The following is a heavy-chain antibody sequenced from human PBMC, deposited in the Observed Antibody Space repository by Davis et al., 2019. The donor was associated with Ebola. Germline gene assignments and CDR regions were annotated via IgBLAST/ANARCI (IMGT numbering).Heavy chain of an antibody. Sequence: GESLKISCSASGFIFSTYVMSWVRQAPGKGLEWVSTYGTSADTYYADSVKGRFTISRDNSKNTLYLQMNSLRVEDTAIYYCAKVKYYSTWRGGFDSWGQGTLVTVSS. D-gene: IGHD6-13*01. CDR1: GFIFSTYV. CDR3: AKVKYYSTWRGGFDS. V-gene: IGHV3-23*01. CDR2: GTSADT. J-gene: IGHJ4*02.